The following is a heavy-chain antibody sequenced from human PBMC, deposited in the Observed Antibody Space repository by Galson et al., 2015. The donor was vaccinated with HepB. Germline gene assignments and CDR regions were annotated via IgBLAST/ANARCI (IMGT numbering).Heavy chain of an antibody. V-gene: IGHV3-30*02. CDR2: IRDDGTNP. J-gene: IGHJ6*02. Sequence: SLRLSCAASGFAFSNYAMHWVRQAPGKGLEWVSFIRDDGTNPNYADFVKGRFTLSRDNSKNTVFLQMNSLRGEDTATYYCAKPHYDLLTGIVFAMDVWGQGTTFTVSS. CDR3: AKPHYDLLTGIVFAMDV. CDR1: GFAFSNYA. D-gene: IGHD3-9*01.